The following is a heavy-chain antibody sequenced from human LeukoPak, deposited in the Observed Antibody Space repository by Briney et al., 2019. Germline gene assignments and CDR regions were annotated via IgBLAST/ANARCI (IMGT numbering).Heavy chain of an antibody. CDR2: FYYSGST. D-gene: IGHD2-15*01. CDR3: ARSGCSGGGCSVYYYYGMDV. J-gene: IGHJ6*02. V-gene: IGHV4-59*01. CDR1: GGSISTYY. Sequence: SETLSLTCTVSGGSISTYYWSWIRQPPGKGLGWVGYFYYSGSTNYNPSLKSRVTIPVDTSKNQFSLKLSSVTAADTAVYYCARSGCSGGGCSVYYYYGMDVWGQGTTVTVSS.